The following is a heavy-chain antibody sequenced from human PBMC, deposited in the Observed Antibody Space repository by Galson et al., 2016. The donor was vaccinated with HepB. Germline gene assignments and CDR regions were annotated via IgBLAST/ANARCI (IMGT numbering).Heavy chain of an antibody. D-gene: IGHD1-26*01. CDR3: ARGDLLYLDY. V-gene: IGHV4-59*01. CDR2: IYYSGST. Sequence: ETLSLTCTVSGGSISSYYWSWIRQPLGKGLEWIGYIYYSGSTNHNPSLKSRVTISVDTSKNQFSLKLSSVTAADTAVYYCARGDLLYLDYWGQGTLVTVSS. J-gene: IGHJ4*02. CDR1: GGSISSYY.